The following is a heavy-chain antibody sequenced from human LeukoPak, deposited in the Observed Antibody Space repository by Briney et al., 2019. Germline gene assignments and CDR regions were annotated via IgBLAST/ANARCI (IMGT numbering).Heavy chain of an antibody. V-gene: IGHV4-59*01. CDR2: IYYSGST. Sequence: SETLPLTCTVSGGTISSYYWSWIRQAPGKRLEWVGHIYYSGSTNYNPSLNSLVAILVDTTKNQFSLKLRSVTAADTAVYYCARATRDVFSLWGQGTLVTVSS. CDR1: GGTISSYY. D-gene: IGHD3/OR15-3a*01. CDR3: ARATRDVFSL. J-gene: IGHJ1*01.